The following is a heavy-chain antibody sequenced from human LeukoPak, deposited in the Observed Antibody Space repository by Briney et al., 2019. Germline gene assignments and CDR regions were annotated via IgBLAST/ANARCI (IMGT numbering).Heavy chain of an antibody. CDR1: GYTFTGYY. CDR2: INPNSGGT. CDR3: ARRGYSYGYGMSP. Sequence: ASVKVSCKASGYTFTGYYMHWVRQAPGQGLEWMGRINPNSGGTNYAQKFQGRVTMTRDTSISTAYMELSRLRSDDTAVYYCARRGYSYGYGMSPWGQGTLVTVSS. V-gene: IGHV1-2*06. J-gene: IGHJ5*02. D-gene: IGHD5-18*01.